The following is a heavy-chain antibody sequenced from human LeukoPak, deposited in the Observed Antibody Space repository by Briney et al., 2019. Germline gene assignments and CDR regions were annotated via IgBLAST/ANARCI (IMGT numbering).Heavy chain of an antibody. CDR1: GFTFSNAW. J-gene: IGHJ5*02. Sequence: GGSLRLSCAASGFTFSNAWMSWVRQAPGKGLEWVGRIKSKTDGGTTDYAAPVKGRFTISRDDSKNTLYLQMNSLKTEDTAVYYCTTDKADYYGSGSYPVWFDPWGQGTLVTVSS. D-gene: IGHD3-10*01. V-gene: IGHV3-15*01. CDR3: TTDKADYYGSGSYPVWFDP. CDR2: IKSKTDGGTT.